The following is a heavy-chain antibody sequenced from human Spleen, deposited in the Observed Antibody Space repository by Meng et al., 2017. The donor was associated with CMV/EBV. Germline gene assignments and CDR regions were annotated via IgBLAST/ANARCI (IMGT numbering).Heavy chain of an antibody. J-gene: IGHJ3*02. CDR2: ISSSGSTI. CDR1: GFTFSDYY. V-gene: IGHV3-11*04. CDR3: ARDLGYCSSTSCYSDAFDI. D-gene: IGHD2-2*03. Sequence: GESLKISCAASGFTFSDYYMSWIRQAPGKGLEWVSYISSSGSTIYYADSVKGRFTISRDNAKNSLYLQMNSLRAEDTAVYYCARDLGYCSSTSCYSDAFDIWGQGTMVTVSS.